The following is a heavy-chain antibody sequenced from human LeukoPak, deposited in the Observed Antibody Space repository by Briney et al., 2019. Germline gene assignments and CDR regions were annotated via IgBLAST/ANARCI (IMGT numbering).Heavy chain of an antibody. CDR3: AKGFLTYPLEH. V-gene: IGHV3-23*01. Sequence: GGSLRLSCAASGFTFSTYAMTWVRQAPGKGLEWVSAIGGSGDGTYYADSVKGRFTISRDNSKNTLYLQMNSLGAEDTAVYYCAKGFLTYPLEHWGQGTLVTVSS. D-gene: IGHD2/OR15-2a*01. CDR2: IGGSGDGT. CDR1: GFTFSTYA. J-gene: IGHJ4*02.